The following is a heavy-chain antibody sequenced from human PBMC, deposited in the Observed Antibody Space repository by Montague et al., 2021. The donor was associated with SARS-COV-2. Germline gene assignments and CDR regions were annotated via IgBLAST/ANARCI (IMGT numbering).Heavy chain of an antibody. V-gene: IGHV4-39*07. CDR2: IYYSGST. J-gene: IGHJ6*02. Sequence: SETLSLTCTVSGGSISSSSYYWGWIRQPPGKGLEWIGSIYYSGSTYYNPSLKSRVTISLDTSKNQFSLKLSSVTAADTAVYYCARVGRQQLVRLSGMDVWGQGTTVTVSS. CDR3: ARVGRQQLVRLSGMDV. D-gene: IGHD6-13*01. CDR1: GGSISSSSYY.